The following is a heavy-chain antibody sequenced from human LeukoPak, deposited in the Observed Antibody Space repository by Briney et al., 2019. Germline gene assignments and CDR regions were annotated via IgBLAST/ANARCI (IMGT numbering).Heavy chain of an antibody. J-gene: IGHJ4*02. V-gene: IGHV3-48*01. CDR1: GFTFSSYS. CDR2: ISSSSTI. D-gene: IGHD2-2*01. Sequence: GGSLRLSCAASGFTFSSYSMNWVRQAPGKGLEWVSYISSSSTIYYADSGKGRFTISRDNAKNSLYLQMNSLRAEDTAVYYCARELVVPAANRNFDYWGQGTLVTVSS. CDR3: ARELVVPAANRNFDY.